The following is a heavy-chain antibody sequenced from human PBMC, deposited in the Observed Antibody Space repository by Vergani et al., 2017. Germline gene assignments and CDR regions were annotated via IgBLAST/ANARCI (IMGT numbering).Heavy chain of an antibody. D-gene: IGHD2/OR15-2a*01. J-gene: IGHJ3*02. CDR2: IYHSGST. V-gene: IGHV4-4*03. CDR1: GDSISSSNW. Sequence: VLLQEPGPGLVKPLGTLSLTCTVSGDSISSSNWWSWVRQPPGKGLEWIGEIYHSGSTNYDPSLESRVTISMHKSTNEFSLKLSSVTAADTAIYYCARVGRSIYPDAFDIWGQGTLVTVSS. CDR3: ARVGRSIYPDAFDI.